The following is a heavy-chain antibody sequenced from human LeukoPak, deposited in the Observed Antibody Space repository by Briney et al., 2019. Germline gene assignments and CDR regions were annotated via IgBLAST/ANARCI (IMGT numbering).Heavy chain of an antibody. CDR1: GFTFSSYS. J-gene: IGHJ5*01. CDR3: VRNRVVVPNGDWFDS. D-gene: IGHD2-8*01. V-gene: IGHV3-48*04. CDR2: ISSSSSTI. Sequence: GGSLRLSCAASGFTFSSYSMNWVRQAPGKGLEWASYISSSSSTIYYADSVKGRFTISRDNAKNSLYLQMNGLSAEDTAVYYCVRNRVVVPNGDWFDSWGRGTLVTVSS.